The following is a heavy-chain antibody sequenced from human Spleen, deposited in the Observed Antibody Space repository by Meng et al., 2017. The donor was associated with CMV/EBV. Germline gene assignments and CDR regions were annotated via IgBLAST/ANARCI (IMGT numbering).Heavy chain of an antibody. J-gene: IGHJ4*02. Sequence: QVQLQQWGAGLLKPSGTLSLTCAVYGGSFSGYYWSWIRQPPGKGLEWIGEINHSGSTNYNPSLKSRVTISVDTSKNQFSLKLSSVTAADTAVYYCARTGKGDYWGQGTLVTVSS. V-gene: IGHV4-34*01. CDR3: ARTGKGDY. CDR2: INHSGST. CDR1: GGSFSGYY. D-gene: IGHD1-14*01.